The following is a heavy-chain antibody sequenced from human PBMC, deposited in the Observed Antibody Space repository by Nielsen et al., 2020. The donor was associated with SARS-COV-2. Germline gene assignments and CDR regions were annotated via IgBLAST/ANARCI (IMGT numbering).Heavy chain of an antibody. CDR2: INQDGSEK. CDR3: VRKDTSMGFYYYGMDV. CDR1: GLTFSDHY. V-gene: IGHV3-7*04. Sequence: GESLKISCAASGLTFSDHYMSWVRQSPGKGLEWVANINQDGSEKYYVDSVKGRFTISRDNAKNSLHLQMNGLRAEDTAVYYCVRKDTSMGFYYYGMDVWGRGTTVTVSS. D-gene: IGHD5-18*01. J-gene: IGHJ6*02.